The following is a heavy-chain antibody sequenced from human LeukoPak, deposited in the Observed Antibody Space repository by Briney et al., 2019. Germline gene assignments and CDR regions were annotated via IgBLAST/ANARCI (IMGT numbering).Heavy chain of an antibody. CDR1: GFTFRNHA. J-gene: IGHJ4*02. V-gene: IGHV3-30*04. CDR3: ARHWGFDY. D-gene: IGHD7-27*01. CDR2: VSNDGRNI. Sequence: PGGSLRLSCAASGFTFRNHAMHWVRQAPGKGLEWVTTVSNDGRNIFYTDSVKGRFTITRDNSKDTLYLQMNSLRIEDTALYYCARHWGFDYWGQGALVTVSS.